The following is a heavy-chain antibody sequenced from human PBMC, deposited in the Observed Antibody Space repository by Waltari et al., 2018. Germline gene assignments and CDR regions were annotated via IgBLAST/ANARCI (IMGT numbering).Heavy chain of an antibody. CDR3: ATRNKSCSICTCAALWEAAFDF. D-gene: IGHD2-2*01. V-gene: IGHV3-23*01. Sequence: RGREWVAAISGTGQSTKYTGSVQDRFTISRDISRTTFYLQLNSLGAENMALYYCATRNKSCSICTCAALWEAAFDFWGQGTLVTVS. CDR2: ISGTGQST. J-gene: IGHJ4*02.